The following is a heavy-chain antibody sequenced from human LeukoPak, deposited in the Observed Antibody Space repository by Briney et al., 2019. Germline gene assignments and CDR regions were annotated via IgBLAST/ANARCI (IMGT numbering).Heavy chain of an antibody. Sequence: ASVKVSCKASGYTFTSYGISWVRQAPGQGLEWMGWISAYNGNTNYAQKLQGRVTMTTDTSTSTAYMELRSLRSDDTAVYYCARDSGGYSYGEFDYWGQETLVTVSS. CDR1: GYTFTSYG. CDR3: ARDSGGYSYGEFDY. V-gene: IGHV1-18*01. J-gene: IGHJ4*02. CDR2: ISAYNGNT. D-gene: IGHD5-18*01.